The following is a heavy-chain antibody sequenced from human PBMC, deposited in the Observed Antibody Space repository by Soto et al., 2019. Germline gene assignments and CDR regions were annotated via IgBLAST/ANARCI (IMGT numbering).Heavy chain of an antibody. J-gene: IGHJ4*02. D-gene: IGHD3-22*01. V-gene: IGHV1-2*02. Sequence: ASVKVSCKTSGYAFSAYYMHWVRQAPGQGLEWMGWINPKSGGTLYAQKFQGRVTMTRDTSISTAYMELSRLRSDDTAVYYCARGGTFAYDTSGYSVYWGQGTLVTVSS. CDR1: GYAFSAYY. CDR2: INPKSGGT. CDR3: ARGGTFAYDTSGYSVY.